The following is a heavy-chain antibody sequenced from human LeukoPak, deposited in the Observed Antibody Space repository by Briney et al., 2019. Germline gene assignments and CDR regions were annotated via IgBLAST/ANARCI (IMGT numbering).Heavy chain of an antibody. V-gene: IGHV3-48*02. J-gene: IGHJ4*02. CDR1: GFTFSSYS. D-gene: IGHD1-26*01. Sequence: GGSLRLSCAASGFTFSSYSMSWVRQAPGKGLEWISYISSSSSNIKYADSVKGRFTISRDNAKNSLYLQMNSLRDEDTAVYYCAGDSNYTFDYWGQGTLVTVPS. CDR3: AGDSNYTFDY. CDR2: ISSSSSNI.